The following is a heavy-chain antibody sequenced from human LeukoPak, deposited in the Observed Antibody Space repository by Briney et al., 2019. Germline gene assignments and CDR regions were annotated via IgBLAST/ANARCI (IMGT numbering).Heavy chain of an antibody. CDR1: GFIFSNYY. D-gene: IGHD6-19*01. J-gene: IGHJ6*02. CDR3: AREIPVAGTNFYAMDV. Sequence: GGCLRLSCAASGFIFSNYYMAWVRQAPGKGLEWVANIKPDGSDTYYVDSVKGRFTISRDNTKNSLFLQLNSLRAEDTAVYYCAREIPVAGTNFYAMDVWGQGTTVTVSS. CDR2: IKPDGSDT. V-gene: IGHV3-7*01.